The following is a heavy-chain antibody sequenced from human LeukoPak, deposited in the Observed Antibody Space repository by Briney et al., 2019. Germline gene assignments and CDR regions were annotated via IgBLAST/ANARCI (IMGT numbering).Heavy chain of an antibody. CDR3: ARVARYNWNDEAYSDY. Sequence: GGSLRLSCAASGFTFSSFIMNWVRQAPGKGLEWVSSISSSSTYIYYAASVRGRFTVSRDNAKNSLYLQMNSLRAEDTAVYYCARVARYNWNDEAYSDYWGQGTLVTVSS. CDR2: ISSSSTYI. CDR1: GFTFSSFI. J-gene: IGHJ4*02. D-gene: IGHD1-1*01. V-gene: IGHV3-21*01.